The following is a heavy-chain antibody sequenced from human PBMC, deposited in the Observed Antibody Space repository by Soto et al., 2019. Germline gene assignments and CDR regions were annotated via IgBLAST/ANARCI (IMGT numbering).Heavy chain of an antibody. CDR3: SGYCSSTSCYTSNPYYYYYGMDV. V-gene: IGHV3-64D*06. CDR1: GFTFSSYA. CDR2: ISSNGGST. D-gene: IGHD2-2*02. J-gene: IGHJ6*02. Sequence: VGSLRLSCSASGFTFSSYAMHWVRQAPGKGLEYVSAISSNGGSTYYADSVKGRFTISRDNSKNTLYLQMSSLRAEDTAVYYCSGYCSSTSCYTSNPYYYYYGMDVWGQGTTVTVSS.